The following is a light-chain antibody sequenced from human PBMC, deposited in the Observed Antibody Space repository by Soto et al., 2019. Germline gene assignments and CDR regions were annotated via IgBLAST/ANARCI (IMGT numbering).Light chain of an antibody. J-gene: IGKJ2*01. CDR1: QTVSSTY. CDR2: GAS. CDR3: QQYGRSPPFT. V-gene: IGKV3-20*01. Sequence: EIVLPQSPGTPSLSPGERATLSCRATQTVSSTYIAGYQQSPGQPPRLLIYGASSRATAIPDRFSGSGAGSDFTLTNSRLEPEDFAVYFCQQYGRSPPFTFGQGTKVDIK.